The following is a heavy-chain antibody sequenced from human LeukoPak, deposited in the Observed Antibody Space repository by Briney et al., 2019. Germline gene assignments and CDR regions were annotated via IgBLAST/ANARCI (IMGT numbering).Heavy chain of an antibody. D-gene: IGHD1-26*01. V-gene: IGHV3-30*02. CDR1: GFTFSSYS. CDR3: AKALDSGSYR. CDR2: IRYDGSNK. Sequence: GGSLRLSCAASGFTFSSYSMNWVRQAPGKGLEWVAFIRYDGSNKYYADSVKGRFTISRDNSKNTLYLQMNSLRAEDTAVYYCAKALDSGSYRWGQRTLVTVSS. J-gene: IGHJ5*02.